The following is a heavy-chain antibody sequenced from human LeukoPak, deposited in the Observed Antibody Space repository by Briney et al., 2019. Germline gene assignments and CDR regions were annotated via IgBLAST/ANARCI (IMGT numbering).Heavy chain of an antibody. J-gene: IGHJ3*02. D-gene: IGHD3-3*01. CDR1: GFTFSSYS. V-gene: IGHV3-21*01. Sequence: GGSLRLSCAASGFTFSSYSMNWVRQAPGKGLEWVSSISSSSSYIYYADSVKGRFTISRDNAKNSLYLQMNSLRAEDTAVYYCARAIRYYDFLSGYYPDDAFDIWGPGTMGTVSS. CDR2: ISSSSSYI. CDR3: ARAIRYYDFLSGYYPDDAFDI.